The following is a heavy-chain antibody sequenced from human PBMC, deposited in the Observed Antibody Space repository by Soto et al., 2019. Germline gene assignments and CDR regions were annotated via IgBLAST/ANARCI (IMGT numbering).Heavy chain of an antibody. CDR2: IWYDGSNK. Sequence: HPGGSLRLSCAASGFTFSSYGMHWVRQAPGKGLEWVAVIWYDGSNKYYADSVKGRFTISRDNSKNTLYLQMNSLRAEDTAVYYCASGPPKYCSGGSCYFDYWGQGTLVTVSS. CDR1: GFTFSSYG. V-gene: IGHV3-33*01. J-gene: IGHJ4*02. CDR3: ASGPPKYCSGGSCYFDY. D-gene: IGHD2-15*01.